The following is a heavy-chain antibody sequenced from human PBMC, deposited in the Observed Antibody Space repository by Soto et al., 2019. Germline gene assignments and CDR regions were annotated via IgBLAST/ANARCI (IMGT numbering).Heavy chain of an antibody. CDR1: GFSLSSSGVG. V-gene: IGHV2-5*01. D-gene: IGHD1-26*01. CDR3: AHRHMVGATRYNWFDP. J-gene: IGHJ5*02. CDR2: IYCYDDK. Sequence: GXGPTLVNPTQNLTLTCTFSGFSLSSSGVGVGWIRQPPGKALEWLALIYCYDDKRYSPSLKSRLTITKDTSKNQVVLTMTNVDPVDTATYYCAHRHMVGATRYNWFDPWGQGTLVTVSS.